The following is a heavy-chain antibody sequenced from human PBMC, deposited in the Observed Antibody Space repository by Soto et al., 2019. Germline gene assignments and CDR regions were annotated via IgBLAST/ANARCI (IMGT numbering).Heavy chain of an antibody. CDR1: GFTFSSYA. J-gene: IGHJ4*02. D-gene: IGHD2-2*01. V-gene: IGHV3-23*01. CDR2: ISGSGGST. CDR3: ALVRVGCSSTGCYGFDY. Sequence: EVQLLESGGGLVQPGGSLRLSCAASGFTFSSYAMSWVRQAPGKGLEWVSAISGSGGSTYYADSVKGRFTISRDNSKNSLYLQMNSLRAEDTAVYYCALVRVGCSSTGCYGFDYWGQGTLVNVPS.